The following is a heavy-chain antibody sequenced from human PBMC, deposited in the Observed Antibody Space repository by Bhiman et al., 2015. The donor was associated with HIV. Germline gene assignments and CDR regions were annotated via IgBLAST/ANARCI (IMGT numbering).Heavy chain of an antibody. D-gene: IGHD3-3*01. CDR3: AKDLGESENEEWASDYYDFGSDYPGQDPRAVVGAFDI. V-gene: IGHV3-30*04. Sequence: QVQLVESGGGVVQPGRSLRLSCVASGFTFSSYAMHWVRQAPGKGLEWVAVISDDGSNKYYADSVKGRFTISRDNSKNTLYLQMNSLRAEDTAVYYCAKDLGESENEEWASDYYDFGSDYPGQDPRAVVGAFDIWGQGTMVTVSS. J-gene: IGHJ3*02. CDR2: ISDDGSNK. CDR1: GFTFSSYA.